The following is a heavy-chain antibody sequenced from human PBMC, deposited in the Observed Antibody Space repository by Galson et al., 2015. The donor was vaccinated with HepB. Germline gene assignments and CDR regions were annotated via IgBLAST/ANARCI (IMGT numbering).Heavy chain of an antibody. J-gene: IGHJ4*02. Sequence: SVKVSCKASGYSFSNYGFIWVRQAPGQGLEWMGWMSPSSGKTGFAQKFQGRVSMTRDTSTSTAYMELSSLRSEDTAVYYCTRGERHLGEYWGQGTLVTVSS. CDR1: GYSFSNYG. V-gene: IGHV1-8*02. CDR3: TRGERHLGEY. CDR2: MSPSSGKT.